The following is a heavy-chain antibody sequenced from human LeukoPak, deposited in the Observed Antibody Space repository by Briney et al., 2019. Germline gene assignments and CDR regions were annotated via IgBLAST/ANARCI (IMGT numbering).Heavy chain of an antibody. Sequence: GGPLRLSCAASGFTFSSYEMNWVRQAPGKGLEWVSYISSSGSTIYYADSVKGRFTISRDNAKNSLYLQMNSLRAEDTAVYYCARSRDYVWGSYRYRGAFDIWGQGTMVTVSS. J-gene: IGHJ3*02. CDR1: GFTFSSYE. D-gene: IGHD3-16*02. CDR3: ARSRDYVWGSYRYRGAFDI. CDR2: ISSSGSTI. V-gene: IGHV3-48*03.